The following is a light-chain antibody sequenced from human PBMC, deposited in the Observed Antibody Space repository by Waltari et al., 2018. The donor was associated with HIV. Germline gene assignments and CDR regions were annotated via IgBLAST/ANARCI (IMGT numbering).Light chain of an antibody. CDR3: SSYADSDTPVV. V-gene: IGLV2-8*01. Sequence: QSALAQPPSASGSAGQSVTISCTGTSSDVGAYNYVSWYQQHPGKSPKLILYDVTKRPSGAPVRFSGSKSGNTASLTVSGLQGEDEADYYCSSYADSDTPVVFGGGTKLTVL. CDR2: DVT. CDR1: SSDVGAYNY. J-gene: IGLJ2*01.